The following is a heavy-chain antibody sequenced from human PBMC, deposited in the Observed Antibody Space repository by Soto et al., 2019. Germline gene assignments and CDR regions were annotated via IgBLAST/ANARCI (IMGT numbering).Heavy chain of an antibody. CDR3: ARGRYDILTGSAFDY. CDR1: GYSFTSYW. V-gene: IGHV5-51*01. D-gene: IGHD3-9*01. Sequence: GESLKISCKGSGYSFTSYWIGWVRQMPGKGLEWMGIIYPGDSDTRYSPSFQGQVTISADKSISTAYLQWSSLKASDTAMYYCARGRYDILTGSAFDYWGQGTLVTVSS. CDR2: IYPGDSDT. J-gene: IGHJ4*02.